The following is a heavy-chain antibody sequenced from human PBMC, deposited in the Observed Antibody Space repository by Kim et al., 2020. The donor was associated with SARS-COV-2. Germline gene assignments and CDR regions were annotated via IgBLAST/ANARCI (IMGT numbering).Heavy chain of an antibody. J-gene: IGHJ6*01. Sequence: GGSLRLSCAASGFTFSSYWMHWVRQAPGKGLVWVSRINSDGSSTSYADSVKGRFTISRDNAKNTLYLQMNSLRAEDTAVYYCARDYDYWWRGTMVYYGMDVCGQGATVSVSS. D-gene: IGHD2-8*02. CDR1: GFTFSSYW. CDR3: ARDYDYWWRGTMVYYGMDV. V-gene: IGHV3-74*01. CDR2: INSDGSST.